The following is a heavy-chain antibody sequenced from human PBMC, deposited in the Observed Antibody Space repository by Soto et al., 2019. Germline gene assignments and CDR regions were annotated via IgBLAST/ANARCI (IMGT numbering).Heavy chain of an antibody. CDR3: AGALYSSSFYWFDP. D-gene: IGHD6-6*01. CDR1: GYTFTSYG. J-gene: IGHJ5*02. Sequence: ASVKVSCKASGYTFTSYGISWVRQAPGQGLEWMGWISAYNGNTNYAQKLQGRVTMTTDTSTSTAYMELRSLRSDDTAVYYCAGALYSSSFYWFDPWGQGTLVTVSS. V-gene: IGHV1-18*04. CDR2: ISAYNGNT.